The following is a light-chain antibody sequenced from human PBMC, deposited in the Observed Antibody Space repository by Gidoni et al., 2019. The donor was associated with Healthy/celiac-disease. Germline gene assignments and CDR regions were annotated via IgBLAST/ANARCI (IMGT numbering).Light chain of an antibody. CDR3: SSYTSSSTV. Sequence: GSPGQSITISCTGTSSDVGGYNYVSWYQQHPGKAPKLMIYEVSNRPSGVSNRFSGSKSGNTASLTISGLQAEDEADYYCSSYTSSSTVFGTGTKVTVL. CDR1: SSDVGGYNY. CDR2: EVS. V-gene: IGLV2-14*01. J-gene: IGLJ1*01.